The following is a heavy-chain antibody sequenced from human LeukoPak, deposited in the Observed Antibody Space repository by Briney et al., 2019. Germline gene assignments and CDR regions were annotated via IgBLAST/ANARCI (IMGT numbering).Heavy chain of an antibody. CDR2: IRKDGSNQ. J-gene: IGHJ4*02. Sequence: GGSLRLSCAASGFTFSTYGMHWVRQAPGKGLEWVAFIRKDGSNQNYADSVKGRFTIFRDNSKNTLYLQRNSLRAEDTAVGYCAKDKEYGSGSYPIDYWGQGSLVTVSS. D-gene: IGHD3-10*01. CDR1: GFTFSTYG. CDR3: AKDKEYGSGSYPIDY. V-gene: IGHV3-30*02.